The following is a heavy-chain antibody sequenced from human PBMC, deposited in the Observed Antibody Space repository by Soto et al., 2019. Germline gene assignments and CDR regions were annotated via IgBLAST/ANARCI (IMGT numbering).Heavy chain of an antibody. CDR3: ARVHSEMFSSDYLDY. CDR1: GFTFNYAW. CDR2: IKTKTYGATT. Sequence: GGSLRLSCAASGFTFNYAWMSWVRQAPGKGLEWVGRIKTKTYGATTDYAAPVKGRFVISRDDSKTTLYLQMNSLETEDTAVYYCARVHSEMFSSDYLDYWGQGTLVTVSS. J-gene: IGHJ4*02. D-gene: IGHD1-1*01. V-gene: IGHV3-15*01.